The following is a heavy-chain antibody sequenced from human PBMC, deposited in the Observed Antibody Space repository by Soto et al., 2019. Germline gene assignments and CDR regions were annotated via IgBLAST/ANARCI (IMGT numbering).Heavy chain of an antibody. D-gene: IGHD6-19*01. Sequence: QVQLQQWGAGLLKPSETLSLTCAVYGGSFSGYYWSWIRQPPEKGLEWIGEINHSGSTNYNPSLKSRVTISVDTSKNQFSLKLSSVTAADTAVYYCARGRGAVAGTMSAFDIWGQGTMVTVSS. CDR1: GGSFSGYY. CDR2: INHSGST. J-gene: IGHJ3*02. CDR3: ARGRGAVAGTMSAFDI. V-gene: IGHV4-34*01.